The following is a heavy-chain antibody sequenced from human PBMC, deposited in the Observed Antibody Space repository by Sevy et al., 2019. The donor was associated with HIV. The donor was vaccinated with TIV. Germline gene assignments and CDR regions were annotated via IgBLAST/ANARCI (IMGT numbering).Heavy chain of an antibody. J-gene: IGHJ6*02. CDR1: GFTFSSYA. CDR2: ISYDGSNK. V-gene: IGHV3-30-3*01. Sequence: GGSLRLSCAASGFTFSSYAMHWVRQAPGKGLEWVAVISYDGSNKYYADSVKARFTISSDNSRNSWFLKMNSLRAEDTAVYYCARDRSRGYSGYDGYYYYGMDVWGQGTTVTGSS. CDR3: ARDRSRGYSGYDGYYYYGMDV. D-gene: IGHD5-12*01.